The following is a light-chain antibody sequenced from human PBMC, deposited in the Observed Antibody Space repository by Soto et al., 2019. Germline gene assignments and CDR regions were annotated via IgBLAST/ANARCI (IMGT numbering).Light chain of an antibody. CDR1: SGDVGGHNF. CDR2: EVT. J-gene: IGLJ2*01. CDR3: NSYTSTFTWV. V-gene: IGLV2-14*01. Sequence: QSALTQPASVSGSPGQSITISCTGTSGDVGGHNFVSWFQQHPGKDPKLMIYEVTNRPSGVSDRFSGSKSGNTASLTISGLQAEDEADYYCNSYTSTFTWVFGGGTQLTVL.